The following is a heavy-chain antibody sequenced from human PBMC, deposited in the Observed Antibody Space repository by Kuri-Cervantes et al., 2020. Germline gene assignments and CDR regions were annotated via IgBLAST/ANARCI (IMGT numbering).Heavy chain of an antibody. CDR2: IYYSGST. V-gene: IGHV4-59*12. CDR3: ARGSMGWFGESTRLDY. D-gene: IGHD3-10*01. J-gene: IGHJ4*02. CDR1: GGSISSYY. Sequence: SETLSLTCTVSGGSISSYYWSWIRQPPGKGPEWIGYIYYSGSTNYNPSLKSRVTISVDTSKNQFSLKLSSVTAADTAVYYCARGSMGWFGESTRLDYWGQGTLVTVSS.